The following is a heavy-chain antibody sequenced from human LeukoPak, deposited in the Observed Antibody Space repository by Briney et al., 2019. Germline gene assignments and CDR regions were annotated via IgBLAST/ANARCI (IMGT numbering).Heavy chain of an antibody. CDR2: ITGSGGTT. CDR1: GFTFSSYS. V-gene: IGHV3-23*01. D-gene: IGHD3-16*01. CDR3: ATKMGGF. J-gene: IGHJ4*02. Sequence: GGSLRLSCAASGFTFSSYSMNWVRQAPGKGLEWVSEITGSGGTTYCTDSVKGRFTISGDNSKNTLYLQMNSLRVEDTAVYYCATKMGGFWGRGTLVTVSS.